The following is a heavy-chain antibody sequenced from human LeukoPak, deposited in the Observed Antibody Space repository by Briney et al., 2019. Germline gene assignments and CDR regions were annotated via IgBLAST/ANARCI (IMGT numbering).Heavy chain of an antibody. CDR1: GGSISSYY. J-gene: IGHJ6*03. V-gene: IGHV4-59*01. D-gene: IGHD3-22*01. CDR2: IYYSGST. Sequence: SETLSHACTVSGGSISSYYWSWIRQPPWKGLEWIGNIYYSGSTNYNPSLKSRVTISVDTSKNQFSLKLSSVTAADTAVYYCTRGSIAYYYMDVWGKGTTVTISS. CDR3: TRGSIAYYYMDV.